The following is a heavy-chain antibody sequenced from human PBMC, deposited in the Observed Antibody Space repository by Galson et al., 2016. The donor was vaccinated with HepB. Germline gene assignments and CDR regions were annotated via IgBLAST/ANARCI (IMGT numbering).Heavy chain of an antibody. CDR2: MYYSGTT. D-gene: IGHD4-23*01. V-gene: IGHV4-39*01. CDR1: GGSISSNTYY. J-gene: IGHJ6*02. Sequence: SETLSLTCTASGGSISSNTYYWGWIRQPPGKGLEWIGTMYYSGTTYYSPSLKSRVTISVDTSNNQFSLKVSSVTAADTAVYYCVRLYGGMLGFGGMDVWGQGTTVTVSS. CDR3: VRLYGGMLGFGGMDV.